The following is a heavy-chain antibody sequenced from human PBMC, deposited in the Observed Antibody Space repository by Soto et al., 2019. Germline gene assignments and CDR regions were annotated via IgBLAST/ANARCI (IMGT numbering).Heavy chain of an antibody. Sequence: GGSLRLSCAASGFTFSSYAMSWVRQAPGRALERVSAISGSGGNTYYEDSVKGRFAISRDNSKNTLYLQMNSLRAEDTAVYYCAKPNLYCSSTSCYEYWGQGNLVTVCS. CDR3: AKPNLYCSSTSCYEY. V-gene: IGHV3-23*01. CDR1: GFTFSSYA. D-gene: IGHD2-2*01. CDR2: ISGSGGNT. J-gene: IGHJ4*02.